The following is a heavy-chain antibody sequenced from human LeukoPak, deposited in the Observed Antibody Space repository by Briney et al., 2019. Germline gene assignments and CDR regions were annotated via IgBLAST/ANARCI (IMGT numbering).Heavy chain of an antibody. CDR1: GYTFTSYG. Sequence: ASVKVSCKASGYTFTSYGISWVRQAPGQGLEWMGWISAYNGNTNYAQKFQGRVTMTRDTSISTAYMELSRLRSDDTAVYYCARKVTNRSTSLNWFDPWGQGTLVTVSS. CDR2: ISAYNGNT. J-gene: IGHJ5*02. CDR3: ARKVTNRSTSLNWFDP. V-gene: IGHV1-18*01. D-gene: IGHD2-2*01.